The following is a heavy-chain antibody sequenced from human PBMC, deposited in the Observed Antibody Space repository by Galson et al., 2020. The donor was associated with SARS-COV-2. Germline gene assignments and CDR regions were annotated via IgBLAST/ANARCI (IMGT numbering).Heavy chain of an antibody. CDR1: GITVSNNY. CDR2: LYSGGTT. CDR3: ARQRDATTIFDY. J-gene: IGHJ4*02. V-gene: IGHV3-66*04. Sequence: GESLKISCTPSGITVSNNYMSWVRQAPGKGLEWVSALYSGGTTYYAHSVRGRFTISSDNSKNTVYLQMNSLRAEDTAVYYCARQRDATTIFDYWGQGTLVTVYS. D-gene: IGHD4-17*01.